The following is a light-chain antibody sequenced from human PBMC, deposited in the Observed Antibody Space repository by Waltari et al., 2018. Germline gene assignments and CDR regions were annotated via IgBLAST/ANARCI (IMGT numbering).Light chain of an antibody. CDR1: QSLSIY. CDR3: QQSYSTPT. CDR2: AGS. Sequence: DIQMTQSPSSLSASVGDRVTITCRASQSLSIYVNWYQQRPGKVPKLLIYAGSRLQSGVPSRVSGSGSGTDFTLTISSLQPEDFATYYCQQSYSTPTFGQGTKLEIK. V-gene: IGKV1-39*01. J-gene: IGKJ2*01.